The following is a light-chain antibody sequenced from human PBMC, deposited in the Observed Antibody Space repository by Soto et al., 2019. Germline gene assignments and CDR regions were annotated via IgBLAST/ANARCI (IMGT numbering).Light chain of an antibody. V-gene: IGKV3-15*01. CDR1: QSVSSN. CDR2: GAS. Sequence: EIVMTQSPATLSVSPGERATLSCRASQSVSSNLAWYQQKPGQAPRLLIYGASTRATGTPARFSGSGSGTEFTLTISSLQSEDFVVYYCQQYNNWPPGTFGQGTKVEIK. J-gene: IGKJ1*01. CDR3: QQYNNWPPGT.